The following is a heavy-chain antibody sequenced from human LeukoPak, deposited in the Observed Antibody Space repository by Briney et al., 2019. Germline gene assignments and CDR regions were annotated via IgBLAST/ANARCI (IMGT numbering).Heavy chain of an antibody. J-gene: IGHJ4*02. CDR2: IYHSGST. V-gene: IGHV4-4*02. CDR1: GGSISSSNW. D-gene: IGHD3-10*01. CDR3: ARTLGFGELFDY. Sequence: PSETLFLTCAVSGGSISSSNWWSWVRQPPGKGLEWIGEIYHSGSTNYNPSLKSRVTISVDKSKNQFSLKLSSVTAADTAVYYCARTLGFGELFDYWGQGTLVTVSS.